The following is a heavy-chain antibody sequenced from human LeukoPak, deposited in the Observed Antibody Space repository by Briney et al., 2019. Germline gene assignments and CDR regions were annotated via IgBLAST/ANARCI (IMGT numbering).Heavy chain of an antibody. J-gene: IGHJ4*02. V-gene: IGHV4-34*01. CDR3: ARELPPYYFDY. Sequence: PSETLSPTCAVYGGSFSGYYWSWIRQPPGKGLEWIGEINHSGSTNYNPSLKSRVTISVDTSKNQFSLKLSSVTAADTAMYYCARELPPYYFDYWGQGTLVTVSS. CDR1: GGSFSGYY. CDR2: INHSGST. D-gene: IGHD1-26*01.